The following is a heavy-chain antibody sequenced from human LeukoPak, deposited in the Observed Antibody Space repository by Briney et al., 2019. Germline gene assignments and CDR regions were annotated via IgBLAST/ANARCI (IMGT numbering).Heavy chain of an antibody. CDR2: ISSSSSYI. Sequence: GGSLRLSCAASGFTLSSYSMNWVRQTPGKGLEWVSSISSSSSYIYYADSVKGRFTISRDNAKNSLYLQMNSLRAEDTAVYYCARRTLIYGSGSYQYYYYYYMDVWGKGTTVTISS. J-gene: IGHJ6*03. D-gene: IGHD3-10*01. CDR3: ARRTLIYGSGSYQYYYYYYMDV. CDR1: GFTLSSYS. V-gene: IGHV3-21*01.